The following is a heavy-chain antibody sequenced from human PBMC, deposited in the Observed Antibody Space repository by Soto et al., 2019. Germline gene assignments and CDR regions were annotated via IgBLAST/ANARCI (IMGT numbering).Heavy chain of an antibody. V-gene: IGHV3-53*04. D-gene: IGHD2-15*01. J-gene: IGHJ2*01. Sequence: KGLEWVSGIYSGGSTYYADSVKGRFTISRHNSKHTLYLQINSLRAEDPAVYYCARFFFFQAEDGIRDTVPVSAFLLNRSSDL. CDR2: IYSGGST. CDR3: ARFFFFQAEDGIRDTVPVSAFLLNRSSDL.